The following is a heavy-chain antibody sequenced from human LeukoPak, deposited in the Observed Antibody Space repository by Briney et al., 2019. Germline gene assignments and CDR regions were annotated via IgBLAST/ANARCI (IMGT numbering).Heavy chain of an antibody. CDR1: GGSISSSY. CDR3: ARDSGSSPTFDY. J-gene: IGHJ4*02. Sequence: NSSETLSLTCIVSGGSISSSYWSWIRQPPGKGLEWLGYTHYSGNSNYNPSLKSRVTLSVGTSKNQISLKLTSVTAADTAVYYCARDSGSSPTFDYWGQGTLVTVSS. V-gene: IGHV4-59*01. D-gene: IGHD6-13*01. CDR2: THYSGNS.